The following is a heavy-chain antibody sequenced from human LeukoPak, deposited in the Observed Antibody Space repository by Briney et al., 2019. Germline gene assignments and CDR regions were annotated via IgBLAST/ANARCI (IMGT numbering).Heavy chain of an antibody. CDR2: IYYSGST. V-gene: IGHV4-59*01. CDR1: GGSISSYY. J-gene: IGHJ2*01. CDR3: ARGIAARYWYFDL. D-gene: IGHD6-13*01. Sequence: SETLSLTCTVSGGSISSYYWSWIRQPPGKGLECIGYIYYSGSTNYNPSLKSRVTISVDTSKNQFSLKLSSVTAADTAVYYCARGIAARYWYFDLWGRGTLVTVSS.